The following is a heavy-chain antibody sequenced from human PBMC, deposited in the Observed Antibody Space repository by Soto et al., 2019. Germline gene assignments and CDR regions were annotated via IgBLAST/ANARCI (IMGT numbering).Heavy chain of an antibody. CDR2: INPSGGST. V-gene: IGHV1-46*01. J-gene: IGHJ3*02. CDR3: ARDRLITIFAHDAFDI. CDR1: GYTFTSYY. Sequence: QVQLVQSGAEVKKPGASVKGSCKASGYTFTSYYMHWVRQAPGQGLEWMGIINPSGGSTSYAQKFQGRVTMTRDTSTSTVYMELSSLRSEDTAVYYCARDRLITIFAHDAFDIWGQGTMVTVSS. D-gene: IGHD3-3*01.